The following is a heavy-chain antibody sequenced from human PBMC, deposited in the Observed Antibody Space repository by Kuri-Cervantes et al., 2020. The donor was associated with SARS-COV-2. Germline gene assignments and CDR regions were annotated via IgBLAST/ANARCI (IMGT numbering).Heavy chain of an antibody. Sequence: GESLKISCAASGFPFRSYWMHWVRQAPGKGLVWVSRTNSDGISTSYADSVKGRFTISRDNAKNTVYLQLNSLGAEDTAVYYCARGGVGTADWYFDLWGRGTLVTVSS. CDR3: ARGGVGTADWYFDL. CDR1: GFPFRSYW. V-gene: IGHV3-74*01. CDR2: TNSDGIST. J-gene: IGHJ2*01. D-gene: IGHD2-21*02.